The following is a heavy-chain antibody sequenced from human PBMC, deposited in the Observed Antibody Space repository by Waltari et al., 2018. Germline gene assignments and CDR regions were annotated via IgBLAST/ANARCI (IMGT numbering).Heavy chain of an antibody. Sequence: EVQLVESGGGLVQSGGSLRLSCAASGFSFSSYAMRWVRQAPGKGLEWVSAIGGSAVTTYYADSVKGRFIISRDNSKNTLYLQMNSLGAEDTAVYYCVKVQGPKIYYMDVWGKGTTVTVSS. CDR2: IGGSAVTT. J-gene: IGHJ6*03. CDR1: GFSFSSYA. V-gene: IGHV3-23*04. CDR3: VKVQGPKIYYMDV.